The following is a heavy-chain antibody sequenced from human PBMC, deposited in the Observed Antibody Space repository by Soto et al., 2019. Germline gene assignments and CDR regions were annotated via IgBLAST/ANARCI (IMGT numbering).Heavy chain of an antibody. CDR3: ARGDRFTRI. Sequence: GGSLRLSCVASGYTFTDFWMSWVRQAPGKGLEWVANINRDGTDRYYLDSVRGRFTISRDNTETSVFLQMDILRDDDTAVYFCARGDRFTRIWGQGTLVTVSS. D-gene: IGHD2-15*01. CDR2: INRDGTDR. V-gene: IGHV3-7*04. CDR1: GYTFTDFW. J-gene: IGHJ3*02.